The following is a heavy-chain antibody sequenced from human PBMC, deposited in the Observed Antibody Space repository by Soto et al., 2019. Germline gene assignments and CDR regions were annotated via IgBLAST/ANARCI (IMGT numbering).Heavy chain of an antibody. Sequence: GGSLRLSCAASGFTFSSYGMHWVRQAPGKGLEWVAVIWYDGSNKYYADSVKGRFTISRDNSKNTLYLQMNSLRAEDTAVYYCASGIAAAGNYYYYGMDVWGQGTTVTVSS. CDR2: IWYDGSNK. D-gene: IGHD6-13*01. V-gene: IGHV3-33*01. CDR3: ASGIAAAGNYYYYGMDV. J-gene: IGHJ6*02. CDR1: GFTFSSYG.